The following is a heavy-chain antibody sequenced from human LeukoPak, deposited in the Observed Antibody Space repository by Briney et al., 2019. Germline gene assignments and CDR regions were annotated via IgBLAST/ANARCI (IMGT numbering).Heavy chain of an antibody. V-gene: IGHV4-59*08. CDR3: ARGRLPIDY. J-gene: IGHJ4*02. Sequence: SETLYLTCTVSGGSISGYYWSCIRRPPGKGLEWIGYIYSSGSTNYNPSLKSRVTISVDTSKNQFSLKLTSVTAADTAVYYCARGRLPIDYWGPGSLGTVSS. CDR2: IYSSGST. D-gene: IGHD6-25*01. CDR1: GGSISGYY.